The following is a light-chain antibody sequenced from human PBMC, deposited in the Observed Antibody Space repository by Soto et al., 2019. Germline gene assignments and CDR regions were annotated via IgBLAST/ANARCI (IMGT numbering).Light chain of an antibody. Sequence: QSVLTQPPSTSGTPGQRVTISCSGSSSNIGSETVHWYQQLPGTAPKLLIYSNNLRPSGVPDRFSGSKSGTSASLAISGLQSEDEADYYCAAWDDSLNGYVFGTGTKLTVL. V-gene: IGLV1-44*01. J-gene: IGLJ1*01. CDR3: AAWDDSLNGYV. CDR2: SNN. CDR1: SSNIGSET.